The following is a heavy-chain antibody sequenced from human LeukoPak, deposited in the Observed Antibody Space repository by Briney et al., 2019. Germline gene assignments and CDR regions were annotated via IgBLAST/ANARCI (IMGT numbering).Heavy chain of an antibody. CDR1: GFTFISYG. V-gene: IGHV3-33*01. J-gene: IGHJ4*02. D-gene: IGHD3-22*01. CDR2: IWYDGSNK. Sequence: GRSLRLSCAASGFTFISYGMHWVRQAPGKGLEWVAVIWYDGSNKYYADSVKGRFTISRDNSKNTLYLQMNSLRAEDTVVYYCARDSDDSSGYYIDYWGQGTLVTVSS. CDR3: ARDSDDSSGYYIDY.